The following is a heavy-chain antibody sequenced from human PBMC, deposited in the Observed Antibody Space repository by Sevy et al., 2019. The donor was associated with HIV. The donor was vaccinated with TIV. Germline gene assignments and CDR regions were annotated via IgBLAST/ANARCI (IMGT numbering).Heavy chain of an antibody. Sequence: GGSLRLSCAASGFTFNMYWMTWVRQAPGKGLEWVANIKEDGSERNYLDSVKGRFTISRDNAKESLYLQINSLRAEDTAVYYCARHCSGGSCYSLLPHYGMDVWGQGTTVTVSS. J-gene: IGHJ6*02. CDR2: IKEDGSER. V-gene: IGHV3-7*01. CDR1: GFTFNMYW. D-gene: IGHD2-15*01. CDR3: ARHCSGGSCYSLLPHYGMDV.